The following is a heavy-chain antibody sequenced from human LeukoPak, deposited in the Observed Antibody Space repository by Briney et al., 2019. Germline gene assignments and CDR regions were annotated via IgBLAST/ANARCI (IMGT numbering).Heavy chain of an antibody. CDR3: ARRNSSWYFDY. CDR2: IKSDGSST. D-gene: IGHD6-13*01. CDR1: GFTFSSYW. Sequence: GGSLRLSCAASGFTFSSYWMHWVRQAPGKGLVWVSRIKSDGSSTTYADSVKGRFTISRDNAENTLYLQMNRLRAEDTAVYYCARRNSSWYFDYWGQGTLVTVSS. J-gene: IGHJ4*02. V-gene: IGHV3-74*01.